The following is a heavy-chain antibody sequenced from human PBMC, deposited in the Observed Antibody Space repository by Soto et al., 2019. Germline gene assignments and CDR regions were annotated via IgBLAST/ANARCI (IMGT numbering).Heavy chain of an antibody. CDR1: GGSFSGYY. J-gene: IGHJ4*02. Sequence: QVQLQQWGAGLLKPSETLSLTCAVYGGSFSGYYWSWIRQPPGKGLEWIGEINHSGSTNYNPSLKSRVTISVDPSKNQFSLKLSSVTAADTAVYYCARVGYSYGYDYWGQGTLVTVSS. CDR3: ARVGYSYGYDY. V-gene: IGHV4-34*01. CDR2: INHSGST. D-gene: IGHD5-18*01.